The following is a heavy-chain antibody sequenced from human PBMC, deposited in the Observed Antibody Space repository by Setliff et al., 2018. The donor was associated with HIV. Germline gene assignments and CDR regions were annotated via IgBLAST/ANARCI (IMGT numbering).Heavy chain of an antibody. CDR3: ARDQKGYSYGYFDS. Sequence: PSETLSLTCTSSGDSISGYYWSWIRQPARKGLEWIGRMHTSGNTNYNPSLKSRVTMSVDTSKNQFSLRLSSVTAADTAVYYCARDQKGYSYGYFDSWGQGTLVTVSS. V-gene: IGHV4-4*07. D-gene: IGHD5-18*01. CDR1: GDSISGYY. CDR2: MHTSGNT. J-gene: IGHJ4*02.